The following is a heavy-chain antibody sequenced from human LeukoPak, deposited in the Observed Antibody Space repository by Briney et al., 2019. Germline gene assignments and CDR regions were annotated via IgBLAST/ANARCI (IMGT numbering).Heavy chain of an antibody. CDR3: AKIGPAAIDL. V-gene: IGHV3-30*02. CDR1: GFTFSSYG. D-gene: IGHD2-2*01. Sequence: QPRGSLRLSCAASGFTFSSYGMHWVRQAPGKGLGWVAFMRYDGSNKYYAGSVKGRFTISRDNSKDTLYLQMNSLRAEDTAVYYCAKIGPAAIDLWGQETLVTVS. J-gene: IGHJ4*02. CDR2: MRYDGSNK.